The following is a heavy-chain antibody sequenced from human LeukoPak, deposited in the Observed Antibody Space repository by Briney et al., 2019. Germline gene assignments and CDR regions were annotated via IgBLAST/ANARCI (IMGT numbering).Heavy chain of an antibody. Sequence: PGGSLRLSCAASGFTFSSYSMNWVRQAPGKGLEWVGFIRSKAYGGTTEYAASVKGRFTISRDDSKSIAYLQMNSLKTEDTAVYYCTRDVDSYGIGDYYMDVWGKGTTVTVSS. CDR3: TRDVDSYGIGDYYMDV. CDR2: IRSKAYGGTT. J-gene: IGHJ6*03. D-gene: IGHD5-18*01. V-gene: IGHV3-49*04. CDR1: GFTFSSYS.